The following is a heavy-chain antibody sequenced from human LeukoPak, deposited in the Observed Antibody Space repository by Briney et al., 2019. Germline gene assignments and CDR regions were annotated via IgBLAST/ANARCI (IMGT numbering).Heavy chain of an antibody. CDR2: IYYSGST. Sequence: SETLSLTCTVSGGSISSYYWSWIRQPPGKGLEWIGYIYYSGSTNYNPSLKSRVTISVDTSKNQFSLKLSSVTAADTAVYYCARGITIFRVVTRPHYYYYYMDVWGKGTTVTVSS. CDR3: ARGITIFRVVTRPHYYYYYMDV. CDR1: GGSISSYY. V-gene: IGHV4-59*01. J-gene: IGHJ6*03. D-gene: IGHD3-3*01.